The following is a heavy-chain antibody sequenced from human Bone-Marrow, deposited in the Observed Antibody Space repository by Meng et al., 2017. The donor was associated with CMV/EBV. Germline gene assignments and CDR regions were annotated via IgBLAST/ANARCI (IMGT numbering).Heavy chain of an antibody. V-gene: IGHV4-61*01. Sequence: SETLSLTCTVSGDSVSSGNYYWSWIRQPPGKGLEWIGYIYSSGSTNYNPSLKSRVTISVDTSKNQFSLKLSSVTAADTAVYYCATDTYYDFWSGYYRQFDYWGQGTLVTVSS. J-gene: IGHJ4*02. CDR3: ATDTYYDFWSGYYRQFDY. CDR2: IYSSGST. CDR1: GDSVSSGNYY. D-gene: IGHD3-3*01.